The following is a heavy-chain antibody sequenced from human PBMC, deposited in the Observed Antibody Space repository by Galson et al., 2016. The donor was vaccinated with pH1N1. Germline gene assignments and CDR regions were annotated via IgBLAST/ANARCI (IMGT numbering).Heavy chain of an antibody. CDR3: ARESLEWLIISGHRVQLNWFDP. Sequence: TLSLTCTVSGGSITSDSDFWTRIRQPAGKGLEWIGRVSGTGSTNYNPSLKSRVTISIDTSKSQFSLKMASVTAADTAVYFCARESLEWLIISGHRVQLNWFDPWGQGTLVTVSS. D-gene: IGHD3-3*01. J-gene: IGHJ5*02. CDR2: VSGTGST. V-gene: IGHV4-61*02. CDR1: GGSITSDSDF.